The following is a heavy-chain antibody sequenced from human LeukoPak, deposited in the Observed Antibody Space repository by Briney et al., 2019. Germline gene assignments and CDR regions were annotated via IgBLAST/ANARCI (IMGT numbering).Heavy chain of an antibody. Sequence: SETLSLTCSVSRASLNRSYYCWGWVRQPPGKGLEWIGTIYYRVDTYTNPSVTSPVPIPPDTSKIQFSLKFNPPTTPATAAVYCADGIGYLGDVVFDSWGRGTLVTVS. CDR3: ADGIGYLGDVVFDS. CDR1: RASLNRSYYC. V-gene: IGHV4-39*01. CDR2: IYYRVDT. D-gene: IGHD3-22*01. J-gene: IGHJ3*02.